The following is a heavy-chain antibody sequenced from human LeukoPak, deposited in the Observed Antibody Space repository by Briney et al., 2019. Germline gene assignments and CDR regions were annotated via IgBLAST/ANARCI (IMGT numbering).Heavy chain of an antibody. CDR1: GFTFSDYY. CDR3: ASGYDRVGWGAFDI. CDR2: ISNSGSTI. V-gene: IGHV3-11*01. D-gene: IGHD3-22*01. Sequence: GGSLRLSCAASGFTFSDYYMSWIRQAPGKGLEEVTYISNSGSTIYYAESVKGRFTISRDNAKNSLYLQMNSLRAEDTAVYYCASGYDRVGWGAFDIWGQGTMVTVSS. J-gene: IGHJ3*02.